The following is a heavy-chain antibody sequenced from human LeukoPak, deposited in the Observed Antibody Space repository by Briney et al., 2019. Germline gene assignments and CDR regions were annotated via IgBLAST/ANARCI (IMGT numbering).Heavy chain of an antibody. V-gene: IGHV3-9*01. CDR1: GFTFVDYA. CDR2: ISWNRGSI. J-gene: IGHJ4*02. Sequence: GGSLRLSCVASGFTFVDYAMHWVRQAPGKGLEWVSGISWNRGSIGYADSVKGRFTISRDNAKNSLYLQMNSLRAEDTALYYCAKDKWDYWGQGTLVTVSS. CDR3: AKDKWDY. D-gene: IGHD1-26*01.